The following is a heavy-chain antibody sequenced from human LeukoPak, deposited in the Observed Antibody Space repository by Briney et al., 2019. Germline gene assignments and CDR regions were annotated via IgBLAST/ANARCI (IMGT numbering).Heavy chain of an antibody. CDR2: INHSGST. J-gene: IGHJ4*02. Sequence: SETLSLTCAVYGGSFSGYYWSWIRRPPGKGLEWIGEINHSGSTNYNPSLKGRVTISVDTSKNQFSLELSSVTAADTAVYYCARGSVFMGYASFDYWGQGDLVTVSS. CDR3: ARGSVFMGYASFDY. CDR1: GGSFSGYY. V-gene: IGHV4-34*01. D-gene: IGHD2-2*01.